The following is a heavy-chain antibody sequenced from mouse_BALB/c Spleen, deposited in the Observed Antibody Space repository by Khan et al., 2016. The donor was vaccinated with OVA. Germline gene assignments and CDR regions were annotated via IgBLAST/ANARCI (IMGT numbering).Heavy chain of an antibody. J-gene: IGHJ2*01. Sequence: EVHLVESGPGLVKPSQSLSLTCTVTGYSITSGYAWNWIRQFPGNKLEWMGYISYSGVTRYTPSLKSRISITRDTSKNPFFLQLTPVTTEATATSYCARGNYYGYYFDYWGQGTTLTVSS. CDR1: GYSITSGYA. CDR3: ARGNYYGYYFDY. V-gene: IGHV3-2*02. CDR2: ISYSGVT. D-gene: IGHD1-1*01.